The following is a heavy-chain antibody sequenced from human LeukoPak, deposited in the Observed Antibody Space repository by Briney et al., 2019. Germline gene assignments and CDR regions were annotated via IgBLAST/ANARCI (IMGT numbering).Heavy chain of an antibody. V-gene: IGHV3-7*03. J-gene: IGHJ4*02. D-gene: IGHD1-26*01. CDR1: GFTFSSYW. CDR2: TKQDGSEK. Sequence: GGSLRLSCAASGFTFSSYWMSWVRQAPGKGLEWVANTKQDGSEKYYVDSVKGRFTISRDNAKNSLYLQMNSLRAEDTAVYYCARDKIVGATNFDYWGQGTLVTVSS. CDR3: ARDKIVGATNFDY.